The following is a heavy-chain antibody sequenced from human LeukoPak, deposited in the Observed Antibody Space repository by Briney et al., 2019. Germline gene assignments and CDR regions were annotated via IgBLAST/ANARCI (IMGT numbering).Heavy chain of an antibody. CDR2: IYYSGST. CDR1: GGSISSSSYY. J-gene: IGHJ4*02. V-gene: IGHV4-39*01. D-gene: IGHD3-3*01. Sequence: PSETLSLTCTVSGGSISSSSYYWGWIRQPPGKGLEWIGSIYYSGSTYYNPSLKSRVTISVDTSKNQFSLKLSSVTAADTAVYYCARVSHYDFWSGYYRRVGDFDYWGQGTLVTVSS. CDR3: ARVSHYDFWSGYYRRVGDFDY.